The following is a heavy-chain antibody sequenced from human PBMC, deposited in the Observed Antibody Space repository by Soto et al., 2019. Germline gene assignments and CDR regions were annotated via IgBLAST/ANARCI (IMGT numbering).Heavy chain of an antibody. CDR1: GGSISSGGYS. D-gene: IGHD6-19*01. CDR3: ARAGGLGAVAADY. Sequence: QLQLQESGSGLVKPSQTLSLTCAVSGGSISSGGYSWSWIRQPPGKGLEWIGYIYHSGSTYYNPSLKSRVTISVDRSKNQFSLKLSSVTAADTAGYYWARAGGLGAVAADYWGQGTLVTVSS. CDR2: IYHSGST. V-gene: IGHV4-30-2*01. J-gene: IGHJ4*02.